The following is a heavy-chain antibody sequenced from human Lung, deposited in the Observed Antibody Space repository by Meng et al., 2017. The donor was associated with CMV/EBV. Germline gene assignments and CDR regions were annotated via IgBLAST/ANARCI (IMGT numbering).Heavy chain of an antibody. J-gene: IGHJ6*02. CDR2: ISSSSTYI. CDR1: GFTFSDYS. Sequence: GESLKISCAASGFTFSDYSMNWVRQAPGKGLEWVSSISSSSTYIHYADSVKGRFTISSDNAKNSVYLQMNSLRAEDTAVYYCARDLYSGSYFGTGYYYGMNVWDQGTTVTVSS. CDR3: ARDLYSGSYFGTGYYYGMNV. V-gene: IGHV3-21*01. D-gene: IGHD1-26*01.